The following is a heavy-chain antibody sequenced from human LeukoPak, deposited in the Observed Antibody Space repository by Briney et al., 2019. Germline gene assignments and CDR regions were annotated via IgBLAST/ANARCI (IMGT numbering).Heavy chain of an antibody. CDR2: IYFSGTA. D-gene: IGHD3-3*01. CDR3: ARGHTESWYDCGNWFIP. V-gene: IGHV4-39*07. J-gene: IGHJ5*02. Sequence: SETLSLTCTVSGDSDRRRCYCWAWVRQPPGKGPEWIGSIYFSGTAYYNPSLKSRVTLSVDTSKNQFSLKVNSLTAADTAVYYCARGHTESWYDCGNWFIPWGRGTLVTVSS. CDR1: GDSDRRRCYC.